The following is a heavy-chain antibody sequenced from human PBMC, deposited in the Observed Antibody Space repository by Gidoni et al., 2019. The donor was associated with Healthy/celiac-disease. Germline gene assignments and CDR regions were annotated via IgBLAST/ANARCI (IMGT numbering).Heavy chain of an antibody. D-gene: IGHD3-10*01. J-gene: IGHJ4*02. CDR1: GFTFSSYS. CDR2: ISSSSSYI. Sequence: EVQLVESGGGLVKPGGSLRLSCAASGFTFSSYSMNWVRQAPGKGLEWVSAISSSSSYIYYADSVKGRFTISRDNAKNSLYLQMNSLRAEDTAVYYCARGSGDLYYFDYWGQGTLVTVSS. CDR3: ARGSGDLYYFDY. V-gene: IGHV3-21*01.